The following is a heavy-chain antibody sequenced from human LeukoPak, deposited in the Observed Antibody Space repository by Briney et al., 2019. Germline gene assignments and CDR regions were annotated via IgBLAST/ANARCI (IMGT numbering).Heavy chain of an antibody. CDR3: AAPLDYYDSMLGY. D-gene: IGHD3-22*01. V-gene: IGHV3-74*01. J-gene: IGHJ4*02. CDR1: GLTFSSYD. Sequence: AGGSLRLSCAASGLTFSSYDMHWVRQAPGKGLVWVSRINTDGSSTSYADSVKGRFTISRDNAKNTLYLQMNSLRAEDTAVYYCAAPLDYYDSMLGYWGQGTLVTVSS. CDR2: INTDGSST.